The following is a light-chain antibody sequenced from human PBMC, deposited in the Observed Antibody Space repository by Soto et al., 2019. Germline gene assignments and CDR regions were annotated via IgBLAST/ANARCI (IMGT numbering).Light chain of an antibody. CDR1: QNLVHSDGNTY. CDR3: VQATLFPQT. CDR2: KIS. V-gene: IGKV2-24*01. J-gene: IGKJ5*01. Sequence: DIVMTQTVVSSVVTLGQPASGSCSASQNLVHSDGNTYLSWLHQRTGQHPRLLIYKISNRLSGVPDRFSGSGAGTDFTLKISSVEPEEVGMYDCVQATLFPQTVGQGTRLEIK.